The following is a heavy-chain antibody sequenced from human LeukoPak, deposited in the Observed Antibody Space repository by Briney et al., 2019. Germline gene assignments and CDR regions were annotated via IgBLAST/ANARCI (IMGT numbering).Heavy chain of an antibody. CDR3: ARATMIVVGYAFDI. CDR2: IYYSGST. V-gene: IGHV4-31*03. Sequence: SETLSLTCTVSGGSISSGGYYWSWIRQHPGKGLEWIGYIYYSGSTYYNPSLKSRVTISVDTSKNQFSLKLSSVTAADTAVYYCARATMIVVGYAFDIWGQGTMVTVSS. J-gene: IGHJ3*02. CDR1: GGSISSGGYY. D-gene: IGHD3-22*01.